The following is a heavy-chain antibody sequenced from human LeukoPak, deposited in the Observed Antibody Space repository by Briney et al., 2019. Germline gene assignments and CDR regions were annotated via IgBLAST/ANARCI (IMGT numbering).Heavy chain of an antibody. J-gene: IGHJ4*02. CDR1: AFTLSSYN. Sequence: GGSLRLSCEASAFTLSSYNMNWVRQAPGKGLEWISSISSGSTYMNYADSVKGRFTISRDNAKNSLYLQMNSLRAEDTAVYYCARAMITFGGVIGHFDYWGQGTLVTVSS. V-gene: IGHV3-21*01. CDR3: ARAMITFGGVIGHFDY. D-gene: IGHD3-16*02. CDR2: ISSGSTYM.